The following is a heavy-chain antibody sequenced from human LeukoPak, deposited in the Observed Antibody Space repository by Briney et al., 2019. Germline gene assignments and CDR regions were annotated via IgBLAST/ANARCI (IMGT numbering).Heavy chain of an antibody. Sequence: GASVKASCKASGYTFTRYYMHWVRQAPGQGLEWMGWINPNSGGTNYAQKFQGRVTMTRDTSISTAYMELSRLRSDDTAVYYCARTGPYYDFWSGYHTPYYFDYWGQGTLVTVSS. V-gene: IGHV1-2*02. J-gene: IGHJ4*02. D-gene: IGHD3-3*01. CDR2: INPNSGGT. CDR1: GYTFTRYY. CDR3: ARTGPYYDFWSGYHTPYYFDY.